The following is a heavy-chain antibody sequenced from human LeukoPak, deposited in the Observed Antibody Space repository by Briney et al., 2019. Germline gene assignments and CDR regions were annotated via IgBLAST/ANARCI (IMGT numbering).Heavy chain of an antibody. CDR1: LGSLSSFY. CDR3: ARDGDYSFDY. CDR2: IYYSGST. J-gene: IGHJ4*02. D-gene: IGHD2-21*01. Sequence: SETLSLTCTVSLGSLSSFYWSWVRQPPGKGREWIASIYYSGSTNYNPSLKSRVTISLDTSKNQFSLTLSSVTAADTAVYYCARDGDYSFDYWGQGTLVTVSS. V-gene: IGHV4-59*01.